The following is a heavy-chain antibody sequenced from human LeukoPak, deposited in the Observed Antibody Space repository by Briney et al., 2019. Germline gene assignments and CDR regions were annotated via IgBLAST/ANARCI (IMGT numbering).Heavy chain of an antibody. J-gene: IGHJ4*02. CDR1: GFTFSRYW. D-gene: IGHD5-12*01. V-gene: IGHV3-7*01. CDR3: ASDYDSGY. CDR2: INQDGSEK. Sequence: GGSLRLSCVASGFTFSRYWMNWVRQAPGKGLEWVANINQDGSEKNYVDSAKGRFNISRDNAKNSLYLQMNSLRAEDTAVYYCASDYDSGYWGQGTLVTVSS.